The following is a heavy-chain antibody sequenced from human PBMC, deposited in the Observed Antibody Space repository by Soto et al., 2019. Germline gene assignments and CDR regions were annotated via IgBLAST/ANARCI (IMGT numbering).Heavy chain of an antibody. D-gene: IGHD6-19*01. CDR1: GFTFSSYW. V-gene: IGHV3-7*01. CDR2: IKQDGSEE. CDR3: ARSLGWRDAFDI. Sequence: EVQLVESGGGLVQPGGSLRLSCAASGFTFSSYWMGWVRQAPGKGLEWVANIKQDGSEEYYVDSVKGRFTISRDDAKNSLSLQMNSLSAEDTAVYYCARSLGWRDAFDIWGQGTMVTVSS. J-gene: IGHJ3*02.